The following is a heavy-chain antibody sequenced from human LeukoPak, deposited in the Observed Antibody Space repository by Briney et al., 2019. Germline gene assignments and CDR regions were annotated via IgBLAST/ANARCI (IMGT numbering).Heavy chain of an antibody. D-gene: IGHD1-26*01. J-gene: IGHJ4*02. CDR2: INPSGGST. CDR1: GYTFTSYY. V-gene: IGHV1-46*01. Sequence: EASVKVSCKASGYTFTSYYMHWVRQAPGQGLEWMGIINPSGGSTTYAQKFQGRVTMTRDTSTSIVYMELSSLGSEDTAVYYCARAGENYYDFYYWGQGTLVTVSS. CDR3: ARAGENYYDFYY.